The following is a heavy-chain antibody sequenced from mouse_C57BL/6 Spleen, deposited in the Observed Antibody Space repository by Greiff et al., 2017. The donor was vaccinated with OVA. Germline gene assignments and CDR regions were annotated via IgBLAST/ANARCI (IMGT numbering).Heavy chain of an antibody. J-gene: IGHJ2*01. CDR2: IDPSDSET. Sequence: QVQLKQPGAELVRPGSSVKLSCKASGYTFTSYWMHWVKQRPIQGLEWIGNIDPSDSETHYNQKFKDKATLTVDKSSSTAYMQLSSLTSEDSAVYYCARSRQLRLPTLFDYWGQGTTLTVSS. CDR3: ARSRQLRLPTLFDY. D-gene: IGHD3-2*02. V-gene: IGHV1-52*01. CDR1: GYTFTSYW.